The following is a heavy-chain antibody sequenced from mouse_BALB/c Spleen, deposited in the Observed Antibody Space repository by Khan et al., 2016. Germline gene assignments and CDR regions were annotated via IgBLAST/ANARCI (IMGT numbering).Heavy chain of an antibody. CDR3: ARYDGRTYVRGMDY. Sequence: EVQLQESGPSLVKLSQTLSPTCSVTGDSITSGYWNWIRKFPGINLEYMGYISHSGSPYYNPSLKSRISITRDTSKNQYYLQLNSVTTGDTATYYCARYDGRTYVRGMDYWGQGTSVTVSS. D-gene: IGHD1-1*01. J-gene: IGHJ4*01. V-gene: IGHV3-8*02. CDR1: GDSITSGY. CDR2: ISHSGSP.